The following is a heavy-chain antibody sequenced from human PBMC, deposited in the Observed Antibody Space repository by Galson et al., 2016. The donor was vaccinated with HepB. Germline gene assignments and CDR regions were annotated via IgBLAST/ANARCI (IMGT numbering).Heavy chain of an antibody. CDR1: GLTFGDYY. J-gene: IGHJ6*02. V-gene: IGHV3-11*01. Sequence: SLRLSCAASGLTFGDYYMSWIRQPPGKGLEWVSFICTEGLRSDYGASVEGRFTVSRDNVKSSLYLYINNPRADDTAVYYCARVLSHGMDVWGQGTTVIVSS. CDR3: ARVLSHGMDV. CDR2: ICTEGLRS.